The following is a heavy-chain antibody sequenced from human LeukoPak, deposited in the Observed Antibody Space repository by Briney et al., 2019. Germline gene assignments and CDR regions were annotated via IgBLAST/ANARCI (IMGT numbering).Heavy chain of an antibody. J-gene: IGHJ3*02. CDR3: ARGGIITSYSFEI. D-gene: IGHD1-26*01. CDR2: ISTTSSYI. V-gene: IGHV3-21*01. CDR1: GFSFSTYA. Sequence: GGSLRLSCAASGFSFSTYAMSWVRQAPGKGLEWVSCISTTSSYIFYADSVRGRFTISRDNAKNSVYLQMDSLRAEDTAVYYCARGGIITSYSFEIWGQGTMVTVSS.